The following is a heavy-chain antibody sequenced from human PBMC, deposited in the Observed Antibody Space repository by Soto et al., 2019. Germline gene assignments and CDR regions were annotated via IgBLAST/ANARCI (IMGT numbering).Heavy chain of an antibody. D-gene: IGHD6-13*01. Sequence: QVQLVESGGGVVQPGRSLRLSCAASGFTFSVYPMHWVRQAPGKGLEWVAFISFDGNRVFYADSVKGRFTISRDNSKNKVYLQMNNLRLGDAAVYPCAHLLNGAGAGTPLYYGCDVGGQGTTGPVS. CDR3: AHLLNGAGAGTPLYYGCDV. CDR1: GFTFSVYP. V-gene: IGHV3-30-3*01. J-gene: IGHJ6*02. CDR2: ISFDGNRV.